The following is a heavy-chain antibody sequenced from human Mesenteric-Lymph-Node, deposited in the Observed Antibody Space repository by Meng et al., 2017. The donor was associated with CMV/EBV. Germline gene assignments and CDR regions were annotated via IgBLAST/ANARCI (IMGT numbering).Heavy chain of an antibody. CDR1: GFNFSNYA. V-gene: IGHV3-21*01. Sequence: GESLKISCAASGFNFSNYAMNWVRQVPGKGLQWVSSISTRSAYIKYADSVKGRFTISRDNAKNALYLQMNSLRAEDTAVYYCARGLFDFWSSYYTGTDFWGQGTLVTVSS. CDR2: ISTRSAYI. CDR3: ARGLFDFWSSYYTGTDF. D-gene: IGHD3-3*01. J-gene: IGHJ4*02.